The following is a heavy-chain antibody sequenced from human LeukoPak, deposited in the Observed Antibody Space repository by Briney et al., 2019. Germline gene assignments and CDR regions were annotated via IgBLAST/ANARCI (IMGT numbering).Heavy chain of an antibody. V-gene: IGHV1-2*02. J-gene: IGHJ6*02. D-gene: IGHD6-19*01. CDR3: ARDLWVKGGWPRYGMDV. Sequence: GASVKVSCKASGYTFTAYYMLWVRQDPGQGLEGLGWINPNNGGTDYVQHRLIMTRDTSTSTVYMELIRLRSEDTAIYYCARDLWVKGGWPRYGMDVWGQGTTVTVSS. CDR1: GYTFTAYY. CDR2: INPNNGGT.